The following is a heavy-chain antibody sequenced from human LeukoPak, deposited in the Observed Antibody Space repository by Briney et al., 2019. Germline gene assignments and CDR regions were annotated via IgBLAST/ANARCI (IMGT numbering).Heavy chain of an antibody. J-gene: IGHJ4*02. V-gene: IGHV3-21*01. CDR1: GFTLSSYS. D-gene: IGHD4-17*01. CDR3: ARQSGTMVTTRFDY. CDR2: ISSSSSYI. Sequence: PGGSLRLSCAASGFTLSSYSMNWVRQAPGKGLEWVSSISSSSSYIYYADSVKGRFTISRDNAKNSLYLQMNSLRAEDAAIYYCARQSGTMVTTRFDYWGQGTLVTVSS.